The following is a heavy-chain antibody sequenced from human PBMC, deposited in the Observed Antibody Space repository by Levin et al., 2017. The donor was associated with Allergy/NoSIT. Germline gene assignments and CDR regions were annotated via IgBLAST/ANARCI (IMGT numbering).Heavy chain of an antibody. D-gene: IGHD2-15*01. V-gene: IGHV1-69*02. CDR3: ARGQWVRYCSGGSCYYYDYYYMDV. CDR2: IIPILGIA. J-gene: IGHJ6*03. CDR1: GGTFSSYT. Sequence: VASVKVSCKASGGTFSSYTISWVRQAPGQGLEWMGRIIPILGIANYAQKFQGRVTITADKSTSTAYMELSSLRSEDTAVYYCARGQWVRYCSGGSCYYYDYYYMDVWGKGTTVTVSS.